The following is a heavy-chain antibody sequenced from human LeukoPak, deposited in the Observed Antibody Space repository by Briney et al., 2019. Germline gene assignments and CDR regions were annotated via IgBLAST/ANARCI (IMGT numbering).Heavy chain of an antibody. CDR2: ISDNGRRT. J-gene: IGHJ4*02. V-gene: IGHV3-33*08. CDR1: GFTFSNFG. Sequence: PGGSLRLSCAASGFTFSNFGLNWVRQAPGKGLEWVAFISDNGRRTYYLESVKGPFTISRDDSKNTLYLQMNSLRVEDTAVYYCARDRIGKYSIDYWGQGTLVTVSS. D-gene: IGHD2-15*01. CDR3: ARDRIGKYSIDY.